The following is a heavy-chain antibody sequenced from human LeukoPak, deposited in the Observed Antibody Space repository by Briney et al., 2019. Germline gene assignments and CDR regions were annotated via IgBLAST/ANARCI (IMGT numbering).Heavy chain of an antibody. Sequence: SGPTLVNPTQPLTLTCPFSGFSLSTSGMCVSWIRQPPGKALEWLSRIDWDDDKYYRTSLKTRFTISKDTSKNQVVLTMTNMDPVDTATYYCARGYSTVYYYYMDVWGKGTTVTVSS. J-gene: IGHJ6*03. CDR2: IDWDDDK. CDR3: ARGYSTVYYYYMDV. CDR1: GFSLSTSGMC. V-gene: IGHV2-70*11. D-gene: IGHD6-13*01.